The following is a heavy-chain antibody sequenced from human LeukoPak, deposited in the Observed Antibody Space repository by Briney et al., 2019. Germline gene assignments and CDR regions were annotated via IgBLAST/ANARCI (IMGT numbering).Heavy chain of an antibody. V-gene: IGHV3-48*01. CDR3: AKAVTSRYYFDY. CDR2: ISSSSTTI. D-gene: IGHD6-19*01. CDR1: GFTFSSYS. J-gene: IGHJ4*02. Sequence: GGSLRLSCAASGFTFSSYSMMWVRQAPGKGLEWVSYISSSSTTIYYADSVKGRFTISRDNAKNSVYLQMNSLRAEDTAVYYCAKAVTSRYYFDYWGQGTLVTVSS.